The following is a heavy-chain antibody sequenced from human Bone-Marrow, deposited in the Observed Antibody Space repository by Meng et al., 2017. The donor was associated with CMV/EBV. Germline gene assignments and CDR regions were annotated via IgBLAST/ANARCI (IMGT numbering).Heavy chain of an antibody. V-gene: IGHV1-2*02. J-gene: IGHJ6*02. CDR3: AKDPAAAGLMDV. CDR1: GYTFTGYY. Sequence: ASVKVSCKASGYTFTGYYMHWVRQAPGQGLEWMGWINPNSGGTNYAQKFQGRVTMTRDTSISTAYMELNSLRAEDTAVYYCAKDPAAAGLMDVWGQGTTVTVSS. CDR2: INPNSGGT. D-gene: IGHD6-13*01.